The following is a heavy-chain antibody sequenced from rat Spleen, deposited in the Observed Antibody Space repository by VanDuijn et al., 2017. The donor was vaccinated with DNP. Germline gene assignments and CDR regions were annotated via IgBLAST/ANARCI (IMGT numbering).Heavy chain of an antibody. V-gene: IGHV5-19*01. D-gene: IGHD1-8*01. Sequence: EVQLVESGGGLVQPGRSLKLSCAASGFTFTNYGMAWVSQAPKKGLEWVATITASSGTTYYRDSVKGRFTSSTDNAKNTLYLQIDSLRSEDTATYYCTTDNYSAPFDYWGQGVMVTVSS. CDR3: TTDNYSAPFDY. CDR2: ITASSGTT. J-gene: IGHJ2*01. CDR1: GFTFTNYG.